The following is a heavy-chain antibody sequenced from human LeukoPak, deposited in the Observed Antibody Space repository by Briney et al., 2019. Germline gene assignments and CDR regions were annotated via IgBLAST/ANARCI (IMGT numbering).Heavy chain of an antibody. Sequence: SETLSLTCAVYGGSFSGYYWSWIRQPPGKGLEWIGEINHSGSTNYNPSLKSRVTISVDTSKNQFSLKLSSVTAADTAVYYCARAAYGMDVWGQGTTVTVSS. V-gene: IGHV4-34*01. CDR1: GGSFSGYY. CDR3: ARAAYGMDV. J-gene: IGHJ6*02. CDR2: INHSGST.